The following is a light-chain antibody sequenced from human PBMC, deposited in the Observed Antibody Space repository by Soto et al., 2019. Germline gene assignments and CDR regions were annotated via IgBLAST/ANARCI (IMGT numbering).Light chain of an antibody. V-gene: IGKV1-39*01. J-gene: IGKJ5*01. CDR3: HQSYSTLSIT. Sequence: DIQMTQSPSSLSASVGDRVTITCRASESIARHLNWYQQKPGKAPKLLIYAASSLQNGVPSRFRGRRSGTDFTLTISNLQPEDYATFYCHQSYSTLSITFGQGTRLEIK. CDR2: AAS. CDR1: ESIARH.